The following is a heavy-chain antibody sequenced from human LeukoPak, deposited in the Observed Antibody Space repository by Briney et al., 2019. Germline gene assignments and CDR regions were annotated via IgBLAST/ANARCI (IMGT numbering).Heavy chain of an antibody. CDR2: ITHSGST. CDR1: GGSFSVNY. D-gene: IGHD5-18*01. V-gene: IGHV4-34*01. J-gene: IGHJ6*03. Sequence: SETLSLTCAVSGGSFSVNYWSWICQPPGTGLGWVGEITHSGSTNYNPSFKSRVTISVATSKNQFSLSLSSVTTADTAVYYCARGSARRYSYQKHYYYMDVWGKGPRSPSP. CDR3: ARGSARRYSYQKHYYYMDV.